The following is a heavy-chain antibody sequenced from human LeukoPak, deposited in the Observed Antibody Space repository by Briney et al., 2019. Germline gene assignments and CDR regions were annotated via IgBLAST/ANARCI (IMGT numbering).Heavy chain of an antibody. V-gene: IGHV4-59*01. CDR2: IYYSGST. D-gene: IGHD2-2*01. CDR3: ARDARGTSYMDV. J-gene: IGHJ6*03. CDR1: GGSISSYF. Sequence: SETLSLTCAVYGGSISSYFWSWIRQSPGKGLEWIGYIYYSGSTNYNPSLKSRVTISVDTSKNQFSLKLSSVTAADTAVYSCARDARGTSYMDVWGKGTTVTVSS.